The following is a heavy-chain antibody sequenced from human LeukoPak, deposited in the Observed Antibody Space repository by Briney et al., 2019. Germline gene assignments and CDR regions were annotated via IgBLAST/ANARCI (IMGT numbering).Heavy chain of an antibody. J-gene: IGHJ6*04. CDR3: ARDNKPWCSGGSCPGDV. Sequence: SVKVSCKASGFTFTSSAMQWVRQARGQRLEWIGWIDVGSGNTNYAQKFQERVTMTTDTSTSTAYMELRSLRSDDTAVYYCARDNKPWCSGGSCPGDVWGKGTTVTVSS. D-gene: IGHD2-15*01. CDR1: GFTFTSSA. CDR2: IDVGSGNT. V-gene: IGHV1-58*02.